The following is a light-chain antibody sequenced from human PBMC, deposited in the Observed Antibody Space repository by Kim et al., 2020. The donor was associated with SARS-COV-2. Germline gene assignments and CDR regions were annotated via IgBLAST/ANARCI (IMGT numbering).Light chain of an antibody. J-gene: IGLJ2*01. CDR1: SSNIGSNT. CDR3: AAWDDSLNGVV. CDR2: TNN. V-gene: IGLV1-44*01. Sequence: QPVLTQPPSASGTPGQRVTISCSGRSSNIGSNTVNWYQQLPGTAPKLLIYTNNQRPSGVPDRFSASKSGTSASLAISGLQSEDEADYYCAAWDDSLNGVVFGGGTKVTVL.